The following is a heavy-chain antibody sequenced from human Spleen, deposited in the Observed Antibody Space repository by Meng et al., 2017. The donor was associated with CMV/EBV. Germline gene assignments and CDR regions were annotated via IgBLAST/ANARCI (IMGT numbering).Heavy chain of an antibody. CDR3: ARPRGYGSGSYLAY. CDR1: GGSFSGYY. V-gene: IGHV4-34*01. D-gene: IGHD3-10*01. CDR2: INHSGST. Sequence: QVQLQQWGAGLLKPSETLSLTCAVYGGSFSGYYWSWIRQPPGKGLEWIGEINHSGSTNYNPSLKSRVTISVDTSKNQFSLKLSSVTAADTAVYYCARPRGYGSGSYLAYWGQGTLVTVSS. J-gene: IGHJ4*02.